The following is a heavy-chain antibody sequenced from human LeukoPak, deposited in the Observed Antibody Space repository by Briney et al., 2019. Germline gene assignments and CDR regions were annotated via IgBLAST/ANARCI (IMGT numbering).Heavy chain of an antibody. CDR2: IFYSGST. V-gene: IGHV4-39*01. CDR1: GGSISSSSYY. J-gene: IGHJ4*02. Sequence: PSETLSLTCTVSGGSISSSSYYWVWIRQPSGKGLEWIGNIFYSGSTYYNPSLKSRVTISVDTSKNQFSLKLSSVTAADTAVYYCASARTSSRSWFTFDYWGQGILVTVSS. CDR3: ASARTSSRSWFTFDY. D-gene: IGHD6-13*01.